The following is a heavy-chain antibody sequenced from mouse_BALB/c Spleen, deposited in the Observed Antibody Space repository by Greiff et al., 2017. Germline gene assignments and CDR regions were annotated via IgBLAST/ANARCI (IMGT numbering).Heavy chain of an antibody. Sequence: EVMLVESGGGLVKPGGSLKLSCAASGFTFSSYAMSWVRQSPEKRLEWVAEISSGGSYTYYPDTVTGRFTISRDNAKNTLYLEMSSLRSEDTAMYYCARYLITTVVADAMDYWGQGTSVTVSS. J-gene: IGHJ4*01. V-gene: IGHV5-9-4*01. D-gene: IGHD1-1*01. CDR3: ARYLITTVVADAMDY. CDR1: GFTFSSYA. CDR2: ISSGGSYT.